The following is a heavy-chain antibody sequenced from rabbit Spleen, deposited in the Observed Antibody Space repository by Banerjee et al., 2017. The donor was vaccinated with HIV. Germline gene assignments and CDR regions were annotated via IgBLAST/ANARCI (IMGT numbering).Heavy chain of an antibody. CDR1: GFSFSSSDY. CDR3: ARERYDGSSAHLFNL. D-gene: IGHD8-1*01. V-gene: IGHV1S40*01. Sequence: QSLEESGGDLVKPGASLTLTCTASGFSFSSSDYMCWVRQAPGKGLEWISCIAGGSSGFTYSATWAKGRFTCSKTSSTTVTLQMTSLTAADTATYFCARERYDGSSAHLFNLWGQGTLVTVS. J-gene: IGHJ4*01. CDR2: IAGGSSGFT.